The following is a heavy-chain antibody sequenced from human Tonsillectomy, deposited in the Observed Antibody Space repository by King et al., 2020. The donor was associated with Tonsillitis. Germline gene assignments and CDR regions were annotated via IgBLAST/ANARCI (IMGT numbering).Heavy chain of an antibody. CDR3: VKEIVGATTWYYGMDV. V-gene: IGHV3-23*04. J-gene: IGHJ6*02. CDR2: ISGSGGST. Sequence: VQLVESGGGLVQPGGSLRLSCAASGFTFSSYAMSWVRQAPGKGLEWVSAISGSGGSTYYADSVKGRFTISRDNSKNTLYLQMTSLRAEDTAVYYCVKEIVGATTWYYGMDVWGQGTTVTVSS. D-gene: IGHD1-26*01. CDR1: GFTFSSYA.